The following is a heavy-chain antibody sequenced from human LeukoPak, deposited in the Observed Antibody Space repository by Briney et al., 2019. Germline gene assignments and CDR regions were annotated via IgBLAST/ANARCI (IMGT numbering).Heavy chain of an antibody. Sequence: SETLSLTCTVSGGSVSSGTTYWGWIRHPPGKGLEWIGFIYYSGTTNSNPSLRSRAPTSVDTPKTQFSLKLSSVAAPHRAVYYCARDAKILTGYYQNYYGMDVWGQGTTVTVSS. CDR2: IYYSGTT. J-gene: IGHJ6*02. D-gene: IGHD3-9*01. CDR3: ARDAKILTGYYQNYYGMDV. V-gene: IGHV4-61*01. CDR1: GGSVSSGTTY.